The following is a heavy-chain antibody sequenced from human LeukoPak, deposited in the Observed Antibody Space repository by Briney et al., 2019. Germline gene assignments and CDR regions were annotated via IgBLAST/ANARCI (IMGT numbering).Heavy chain of an antibody. CDR3: ATDGAGSSGSYYKSAFDI. CDR1: GYTLTELS. Sequence: ASVKVSCKVSGYTLTELSMHWVRQAPGKGLEWVGGFDPEDGETIYAQKFQGRVTMTEDTSTDTAYMELSSLRSEDTAVYYCATDGAGSSGSYYKSAFDIWGQGTMVTVSS. V-gene: IGHV1-24*01. J-gene: IGHJ3*02. D-gene: IGHD3-10*01. CDR2: FDPEDGET.